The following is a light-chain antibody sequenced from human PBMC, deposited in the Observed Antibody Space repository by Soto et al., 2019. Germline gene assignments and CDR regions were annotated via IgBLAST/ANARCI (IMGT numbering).Light chain of an antibody. CDR1: QSVSSSY. V-gene: IGKV3-20*01. J-gene: IGKJ2*01. Sequence: EIVLTQSPGTLSLSPGERATLSCRASQSVSSSYLAWYQQKPGQAPRLLIYGESSRATGIPDRFSGSGSGTDFTITISRLEPEDFAGYYCQQYGSSPRYTFGQGTKLEIK. CDR3: QQYGSSPRYT. CDR2: GES.